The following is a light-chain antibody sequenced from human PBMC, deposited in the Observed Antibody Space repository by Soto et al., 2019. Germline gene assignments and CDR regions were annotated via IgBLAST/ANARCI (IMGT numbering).Light chain of an antibody. CDR2: GAS. CDR3: HQYNNWPPYT. Sequence: EIVMTQSPDTLSVSPGERVTLSCRASQSVSSDLAWYQQKPGQAPRLLIYGASTRATDIAARFSGSGSGTEVTLTISSLQSEDFAVYYCHQYNNWPPYTFGQGTKLEIK. J-gene: IGKJ2*01. CDR1: QSVSSD. V-gene: IGKV3-15*01.